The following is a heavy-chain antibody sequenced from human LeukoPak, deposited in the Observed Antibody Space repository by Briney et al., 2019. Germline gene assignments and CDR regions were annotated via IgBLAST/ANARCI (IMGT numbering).Heavy chain of an antibody. D-gene: IGHD5-18*01. CDR1: GFTFSSYA. CDR3: ARDLSGVAGYTYGRGIDY. CDR2: ISYDGSNK. Sequence: GGSLRLSCAASGFTFSSYAMHWVRQAPGKGLEWVAVISYDGSNKYYADSVKGRFTISRDNSKNTLYLQMNSLRAEDTAVYYCARDLSGVAGYTYGRGIDYWGQGTLVTVSS. V-gene: IGHV3-30*04. J-gene: IGHJ4*02.